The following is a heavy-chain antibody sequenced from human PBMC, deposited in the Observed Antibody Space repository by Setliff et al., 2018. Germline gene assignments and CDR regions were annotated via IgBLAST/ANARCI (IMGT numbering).Heavy chain of an antibody. Sequence: ASVKVSCKSSGYTFTSYGINWVRQAPGQGLEWMGWINAYAREFQGRVTMTIDTPTSTAYMELRSLRSDDTAVYYCARGPPDFVVVPAAAKFDYWGPGTLVTVSS. V-gene: IGHV1-18*01. J-gene: IGHJ4*02. CDR2: INA. D-gene: IGHD2-2*01. CDR3: ARGPPDFVVVPAAAKFDY. CDR1: GYTFTSYG.